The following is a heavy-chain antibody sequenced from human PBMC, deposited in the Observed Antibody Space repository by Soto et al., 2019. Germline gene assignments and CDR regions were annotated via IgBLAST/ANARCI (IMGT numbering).Heavy chain of an antibody. Sequence: RGSLILSCASSVFTFTMYSMNWVRQAPGKGLEWVSSISSTTNYIYYGDSMKGRFTISRDNAKNSLYLEMNSLRAEDTAVYYCARESEDLTSNFDYWGQGTLVTVSS. J-gene: IGHJ4*02. CDR1: VFTFTMYS. V-gene: IGHV3-21*06. CDR3: ARESEDLTSNFDY. CDR2: ISSTTNYI.